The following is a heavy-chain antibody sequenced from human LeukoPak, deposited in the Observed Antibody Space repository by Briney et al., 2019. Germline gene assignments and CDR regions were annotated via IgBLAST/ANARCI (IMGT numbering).Heavy chain of an antibody. CDR1: GYSFSNYW. Sequence: GESLKISCKGSGYSFSNYWIGWVRQMPGKGLEWMGIIYPGDSNTRYSPSFQGQVTISADKSISTAYLQWASLKASDTAIYYCARQPLVRDCGGDCEFDYWGQGTRVSVSS. J-gene: IGHJ4*02. CDR3: ARQPLVRDCGGDCEFDY. D-gene: IGHD2-21*02. V-gene: IGHV5-51*01. CDR2: IYPGDSNT.